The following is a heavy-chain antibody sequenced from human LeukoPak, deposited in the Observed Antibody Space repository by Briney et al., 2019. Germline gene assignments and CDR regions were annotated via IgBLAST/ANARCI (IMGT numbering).Heavy chain of an antibody. Sequence: GGSLRLSCAASGFTFSHYWMSWVRQAPGKGLEWVANIRQDGSERYFVDSVKGRFTISRDNAKNSLYLQMNTLRADDTAVYYCAGSYSSSWYHFDSWGQGTLVTVSS. CDR2: IRQDGSER. J-gene: IGHJ4*02. CDR3: AGSYSSSWYHFDS. V-gene: IGHV3-7*01. D-gene: IGHD6-13*01. CDR1: GFTFSHYW.